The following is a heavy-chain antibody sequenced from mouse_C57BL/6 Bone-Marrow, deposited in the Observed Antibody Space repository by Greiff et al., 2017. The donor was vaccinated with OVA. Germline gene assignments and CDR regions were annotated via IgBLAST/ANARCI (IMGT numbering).Heavy chain of an antibody. Sequence: VQLQQSGPELVKPGASVKIPCKASGYTFTDYNMDWVKQSHGKSLAWIGDINPNNGGTIYNQKFKGKATLTVDKSSSTSYMELLSLTSEDTAVYYCARSYYYVSSYGGYFDVWGTGTTVTVSS. CDR2: INPNNGGT. D-gene: IGHD1-1*01. J-gene: IGHJ1*03. V-gene: IGHV1-18*01. CDR3: ARSYYYVSSYGGYFDV. CDR1: GYTFTDYN.